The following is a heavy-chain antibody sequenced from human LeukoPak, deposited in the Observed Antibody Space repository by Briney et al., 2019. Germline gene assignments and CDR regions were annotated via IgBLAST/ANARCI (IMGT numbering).Heavy chain of an antibody. Sequence: GRSLRLSCAASGFTFSDYYMSWIRQARGKGLEWVSYISSSGSTIYYADSVKGRFTISRDNAKNSLYLQMNSLRAEDTAVYYCATSYDYVWGSYESWGQGTLVTVSS. CDR2: ISSSGSTI. V-gene: IGHV3-11*01. CDR3: ATSYDYVWGSYES. D-gene: IGHD3-16*01. CDR1: GFTFSDYY. J-gene: IGHJ4*02.